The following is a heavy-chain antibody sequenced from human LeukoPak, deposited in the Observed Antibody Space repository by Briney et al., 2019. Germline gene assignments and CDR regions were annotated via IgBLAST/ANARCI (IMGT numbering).Heavy chain of an antibody. D-gene: IGHD2-15*01. CDR1: GLAFSAYK. V-gene: IGHV3-74*01. CDR2: ISTDGYTT. J-gene: IGHJ4*02. CDR3: VVGGSPGY. Sequence: GGSLRLSCAASGLAFSAYKMHWVRQAPRKGLVWGSRISTDGYTTDYADFVQGRFTASRDNTKNTWSLEMNSLRAEDTAVYYCVVGGSPGYWGQGTLVTVSS.